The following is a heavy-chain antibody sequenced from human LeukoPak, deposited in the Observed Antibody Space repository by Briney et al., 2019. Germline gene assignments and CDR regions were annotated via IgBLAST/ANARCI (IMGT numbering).Heavy chain of an antibody. D-gene: IGHD5-18*01. CDR1: GGSISSYY. CDR2: IYYSGST. CDR3: ARSVDTAMASYYFDY. V-gene: IGHV4-59*08. J-gene: IGHJ4*02. Sequence: SETLPLTCTVSGGSISSYYWSWIRQPPGKGLEWIGYIYYSGSTNYNPSLKSRVTISVDTSKNQFSLKLSSVTAADTAVYYRARSVDTAMASYYFDYWGQGTLVTVSS.